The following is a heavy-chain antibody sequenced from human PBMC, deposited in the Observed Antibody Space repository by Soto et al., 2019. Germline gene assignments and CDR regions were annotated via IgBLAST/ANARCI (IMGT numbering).Heavy chain of an antibody. J-gene: IGHJ6*02. D-gene: IGHD3-22*01. CDR1: GFTFSTYG. CDR2: TWYDGNKK. V-gene: IGHV3-33*01. Sequence: QVQLVESGGGVVQPGRSLRLSCAASGFTFSTYGMHWVRQAPGKGLEWVAVTWYDGNKKYYADSVKGRFTISRDESKNTLDLEMNSLRVEDTAVYYCARFRYDSSGYYPVGMDVWGQGTTVTVSS. CDR3: ARFRYDSSGYYPVGMDV.